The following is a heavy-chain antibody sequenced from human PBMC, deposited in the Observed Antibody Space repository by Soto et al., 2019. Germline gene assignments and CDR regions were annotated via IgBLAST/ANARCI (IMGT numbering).Heavy chain of an antibody. V-gene: IGHV1-3*01. Sequence: ASVKVSCKASGYTFTSYAMHWVRQAPGQRLEWMGWINAGNGNTKYSQKFQGRVTITRDTSASTAYMELSSLRSEDTAVYYCARDRSYDILTGYQTFDYWGQGTLVTVSS. D-gene: IGHD3-9*01. CDR2: INAGNGNT. CDR1: GYTFTSYA. CDR3: ARDRSYDILTGYQTFDY. J-gene: IGHJ4*02.